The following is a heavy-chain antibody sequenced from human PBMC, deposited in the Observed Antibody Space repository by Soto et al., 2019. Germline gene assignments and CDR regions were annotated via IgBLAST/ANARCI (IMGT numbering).Heavy chain of an antibody. CDR3: ERYCSGGSCPNDAFDI. CDR1: GGSISSGDYY. Sequence: QVQLQESGPGLVKPSQTLCLTCTVSGGSISSGDYYWSWIRQPPGKGLEWIGYIYYSGSTYYNPSLKSRVTISVDTSKNQFSLKLSSATAADTAVYYCERYCSGGSCPNDAFDIWGQGTMVTVSS. V-gene: IGHV4-30-4*01. J-gene: IGHJ3*02. CDR2: IYYSGST. D-gene: IGHD2-15*01.